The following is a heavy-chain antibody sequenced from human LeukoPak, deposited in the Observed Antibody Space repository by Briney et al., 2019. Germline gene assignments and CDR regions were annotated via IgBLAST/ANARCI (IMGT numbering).Heavy chain of an antibody. CDR3: ARDPLDISRWTNAFDI. J-gene: IGHJ3*02. V-gene: IGHV3-9*01. D-gene: IGHD5-12*01. CDR2: ISWNSVSI. CDR1: GFTFDDYA. Sequence: PGGSLRLSCAASGFTFDDYAMHWVRQAPGKGLEWVSGISWNSVSIGYADSVKGRFTISRDNSKSTLHLQMNGLRAEDTAVYYCARDPLDISRWTNAFDIWGQGTTVIVS.